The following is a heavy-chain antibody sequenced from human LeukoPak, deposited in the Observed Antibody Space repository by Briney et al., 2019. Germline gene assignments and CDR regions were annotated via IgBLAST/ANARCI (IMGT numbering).Heavy chain of an antibody. V-gene: IGHV3-23*01. D-gene: IGHD3-16*01. J-gene: IGHJ4*02. Sequence: GGSLRLSRAASGFTFSSYAMSWVRQAPGKGLEWVSAISGSGGSTYYADSVKGRFTISRDNSKNTPYLQMNSLRAEDTAVYYCAKDGPYYDYVWGSPYYFDYWGQGTLVTVSS. CDR3: AKDGPYYDYVWGSPYYFDY. CDR2: ISGSGGST. CDR1: GFTFSSYA.